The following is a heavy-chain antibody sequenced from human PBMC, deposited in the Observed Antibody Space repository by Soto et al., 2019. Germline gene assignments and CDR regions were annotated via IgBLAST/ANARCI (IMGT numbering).Heavy chain of an antibody. J-gene: IGHJ4*02. D-gene: IGHD3-22*01. V-gene: IGHV3-23*01. CDR3: AKSEKVISTSFDY. CDR2: ISGSGGTT. Sequence: GGSLRLSCVASGFTFSSYALNWARQAPGRGLEWVSAISGSGGTTYYADSVKGRFTISRDNSKNTLFLQMNSLRAEDAAIYYCAKSEKVISTSFDYWGQGSLVTVSS. CDR1: GFTFSSYA.